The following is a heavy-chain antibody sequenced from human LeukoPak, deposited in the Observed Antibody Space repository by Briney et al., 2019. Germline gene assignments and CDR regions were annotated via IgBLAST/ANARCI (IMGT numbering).Heavy chain of an antibody. CDR2: MNPNSGTT. Sequence: ASVKVSCKASGYPFNNYDINWVRQATGPGLEWMGWMNPNSGTTGFAQKFQGRVTMTRDTSIRPAYMEMSIPRSKDTAVYYCARGPPPYCSGDRCYSFLYFPHWGQGSLVTVSS. J-gene: IGHJ1*01. V-gene: IGHV1-8*01. CDR1: GYPFNNYD. D-gene: IGHD2-15*01. CDR3: ARGPPPYCSGDRCYSFLYFPH.